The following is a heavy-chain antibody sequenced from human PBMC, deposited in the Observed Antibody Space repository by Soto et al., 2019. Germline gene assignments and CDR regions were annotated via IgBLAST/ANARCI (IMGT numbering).Heavy chain of an antibody. V-gene: IGHV5-51*03. CDR3: VQSSGTVTGLAYDI. Sequence: EVKLVQSGAEVRKPGESLKISCKDSGYTFSTYWLGWVRQMPGKGLEWMGIIYPGDSDTRYSPSFQGQVTISADKSISTAYLQWSSLKASDTATYYCVQSSGTVTGLAYDIWGQGTMVTVSS. J-gene: IGHJ3*02. CDR2: IYPGDSDT. D-gene: IGHD4-17*01. CDR1: GYTFSTYW.